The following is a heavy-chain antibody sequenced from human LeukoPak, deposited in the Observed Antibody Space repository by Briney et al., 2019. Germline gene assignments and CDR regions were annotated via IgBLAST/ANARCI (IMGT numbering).Heavy chain of an antibody. CDR2: ISSGGST. J-gene: IGHJ5*02. CDR1: GLPVKRNY. D-gene: IGHD2-15*01. V-gene: IGHV3-66*01. Sequence: GGSLSLSCAPSGLPVKRNYMSWVRQAPGKGREWVTVISSGGSTYYAASVKGRFTIPRDNSKNTLYLQRTSLRPEATAVYYCARDPPVPYGVAATRATGSWGQGTLVTVPS. CDR3: ARDPPVPYGVAATRATGS.